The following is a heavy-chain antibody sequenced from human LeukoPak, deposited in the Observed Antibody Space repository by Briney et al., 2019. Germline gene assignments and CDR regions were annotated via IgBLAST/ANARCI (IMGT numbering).Heavy chain of an antibody. CDR1: GFTFRSSG. CDR2: ISYDGSIT. D-gene: IGHD3-10*01. V-gene: IGHV3-30*18. Sequence: PGRSLRLSCAASGFTFRSSGMHWVRQAPGKGLEWVAVISYDGSITEYADSVKGRFTISRDNSKNTLYLQMNSLKPVDTAMYYCAKVEGSRSYMYAFDYWGQGTLVTVSP. J-gene: IGHJ4*02. CDR3: AKVEGSRSYMYAFDY.